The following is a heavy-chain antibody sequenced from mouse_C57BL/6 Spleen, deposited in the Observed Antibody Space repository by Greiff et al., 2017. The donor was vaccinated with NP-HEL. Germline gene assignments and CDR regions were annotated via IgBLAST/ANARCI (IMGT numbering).Heavy chain of an antibody. J-gene: IGHJ2*01. CDR3: ARAYYYGTYYFDY. CDR2: ISYDGSN. Sequence: DVKLVESGPGLVKPSQSLSLTCSVTGYSITSGYYWNWIRQFPGNKLEWMGYISYDGSNNYNPSLKNRISITRDTSKNQFFLKLNSVTTEDTATYYCARAYYYGTYYFDYWGQGTTLTVSS. V-gene: IGHV3-6*01. CDR1: GYSITSGYY. D-gene: IGHD1-1*01.